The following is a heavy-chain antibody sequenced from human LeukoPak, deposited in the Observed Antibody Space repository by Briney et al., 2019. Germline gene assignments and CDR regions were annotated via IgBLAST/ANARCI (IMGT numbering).Heavy chain of an antibody. CDR3: ARHSPYDGFDY. Sequence: GASVKVTCKASGYTFTSYGISWVRQAPGQGLEWMGWISAYNGNTNYAQKFQGRVTITADESTSTAYMELSSLRSEDTAVYYCARHSPYDGFDYWGQGTLVTVSS. D-gene: IGHD3-3*01. CDR1: GYTFTSYG. J-gene: IGHJ4*02. CDR2: ISAYNGNT. V-gene: IGHV1-18*01.